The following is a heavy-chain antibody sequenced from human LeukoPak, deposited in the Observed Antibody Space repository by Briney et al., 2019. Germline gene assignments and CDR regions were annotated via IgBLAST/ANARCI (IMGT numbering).Heavy chain of an antibody. CDR2: FDPEDGET. V-gene: IGHV1-24*01. CDR1: GYTLTELS. J-gene: IGHJ3*02. CDR3: ATDIDPGGLYAFDI. Sequence: ASVKVSCKVSGYTLTELSMHWVRQAPGKGLEWMGGFDPEDGETIYAQKFQGRVTMTEDTSTDTAYMELSSLRSEDTAVYYCATDIDPGGLYAFDIWGQGTMVTVSS.